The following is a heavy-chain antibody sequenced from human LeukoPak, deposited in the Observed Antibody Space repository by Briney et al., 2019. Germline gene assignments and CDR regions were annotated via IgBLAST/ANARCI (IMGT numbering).Heavy chain of an antibody. CDR2: IYSGGST. CDR3: ARESIVGATTV. V-gene: IGHV3-53*01. CDR1: GFTVSSNY. Sequence: GGSLRLSCAASGFTVSSNYMSWVRQAPGEGLGWVSVIYSGGSTYYADSVKGRFTISRDNSKNTLYLQMNSLRAEDTAVYYCARESIVGATTVWGQGTLVTVSS. J-gene: IGHJ4*02. D-gene: IGHD1-26*01.